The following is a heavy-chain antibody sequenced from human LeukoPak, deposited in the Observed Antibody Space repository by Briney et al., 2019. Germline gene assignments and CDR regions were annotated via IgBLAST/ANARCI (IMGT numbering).Heavy chain of an antibody. Sequence: AASVKVSCKASGYTFTDYYMHWVRQAPGQGLEWMGWINPNSGGTNYAQKFQGRVTMTRDTSISTAYMELSRLRSDDTAVYYCARDQEAAADLGADVWGKGTTVTVSS. V-gene: IGHV1-2*02. CDR3: ARDQEAAADLGADV. D-gene: IGHD6-13*01. J-gene: IGHJ6*04. CDR1: GYTFTDYY. CDR2: INPNSGGT.